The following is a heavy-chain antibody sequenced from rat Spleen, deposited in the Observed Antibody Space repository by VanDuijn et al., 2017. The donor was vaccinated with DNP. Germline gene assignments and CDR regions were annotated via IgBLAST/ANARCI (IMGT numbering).Heavy chain of an antibody. Sequence: EVQLVESGGDLVQSGRSLKLSCVVSGFTFSSYWMYWIRQAPGKGLEWVASINTDGGSTYYPDSVKGRITISRDNAKSTLYLQMDSLRSEEPATYYCARLFNYYFDYWGQGVMVTVSS. D-gene: IGHD1-10*01. V-gene: IGHV5-58*01. CDR3: ARLFNYYFDY. J-gene: IGHJ2*01. CDR1: GFTFSSYW. CDR2: INTDGGST.